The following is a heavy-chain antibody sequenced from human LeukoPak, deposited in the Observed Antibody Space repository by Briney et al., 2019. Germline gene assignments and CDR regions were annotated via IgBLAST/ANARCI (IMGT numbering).Heavy chain of an antibody. Sequence: SETLSLTCAVYGGSFSGYYWSWIRQPPGKGLEWIGEINHSGSTNYNPSLKSRVTISVDTSKNQFSPKLSSVTAADTAVYYCARKPHYYDSSMTGAFDIWGQGTMVTVSS. J-gene: IGHJ3*02. CDR3: ARKPHYYDSSMTGAFDI. D-gene: IGHD3-22*01. CDR2: INHSGST. CDR1: GGSFSGYY. V-gene: IGHV4-34*01.